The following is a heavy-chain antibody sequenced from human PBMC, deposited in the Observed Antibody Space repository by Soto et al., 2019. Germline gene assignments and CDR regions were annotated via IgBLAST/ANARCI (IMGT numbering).Heavy chain of an antibody. D-gene: IGHD6-13*01. V-gene: IGHV1-69*13. Sequence: SVKVSSNASGVAFSICALSWVRQATGQGPGWMGVIIPIFGTANYAQKFQGRVTITADESTSTAYMELSSLRSEDTAGYYCARDTILKGIAAAGTVRSYYYGMDVWGQGTTVTVYS. J-gene: IGHJ6*02. CDR1: GVAFSICA. CDR2: IIPIFGTA. CDR3: ARDTILKGIAAAGTVRSYYYGMDV.